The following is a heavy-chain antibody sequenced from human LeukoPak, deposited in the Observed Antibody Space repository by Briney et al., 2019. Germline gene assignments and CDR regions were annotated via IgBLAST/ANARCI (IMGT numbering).Heavy chain of an antibody. J-gene: IGHJ4*02. CDR3: PSGSADY. CDR2: ISASGGST. CDR1: GFTFSSYA. V-gene: IGHV3-23*01. D-gene: IGHD1-26*01. Sequence: GGCLRLSWAASGFTFSSYAMSWVRQAPGKGLEWVSAISASGGSTYYADSVKGRFTISRDNSKNTLYLQMNRLRAEDTAVYYCPSGSADYWGQGTLVTVSS.